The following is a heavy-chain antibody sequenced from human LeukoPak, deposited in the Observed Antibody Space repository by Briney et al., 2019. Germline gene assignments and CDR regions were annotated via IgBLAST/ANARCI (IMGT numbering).Heavy chain of an antibody. CDR2: IYPGDSDT. CDR1: GSFFTSYW. D-gene: IGHD3-22*01. CDR3: ARQLNYYDSSGSYFDY. J-gene: IGHJ4*02. V-gene: IGHV5-51*01. Sequence: GEALKISCKGSGSFFTSYWSGWVRQMPGKGLEWMGIIYPGDSDTRYSPSFQGQVTISADKSISTAYLQWSSLKASDTAMYYCARQLNYYDSSGSYFDYWGQGTLVTVSS.